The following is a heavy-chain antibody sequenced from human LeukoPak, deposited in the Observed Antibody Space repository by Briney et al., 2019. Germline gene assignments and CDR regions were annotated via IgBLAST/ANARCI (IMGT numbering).Heavy chain of an antibody. D-gene: IGHD4-17*01. J-gene: IGHJ4*02. V-gene: IGHV3-23*01. CDR3: AKGITVTTGGSY. CDR2: ISGSGGST. CDR1: GFTFSSYA. Sequence: GGSLRLSCAASGFTFSSYAMSRVRQAPGKGLEWVSAISGSGGSTYYADSVKGRFTISRDNSKNTLYLQMNSLRAEDTAVYYCAKGITVTTGGSYWGQGTLVTVSS.